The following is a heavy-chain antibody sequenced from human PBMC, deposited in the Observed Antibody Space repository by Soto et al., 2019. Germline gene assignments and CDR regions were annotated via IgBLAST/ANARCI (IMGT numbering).Heavy chain of an antibody. Sequence: QVQLVESGGGVVQPEKSLRVSCAASGFTFSGHAMHWVRQAPGKGLEWVAQIWSNGRNAYYSDSVKGRFTISRDNAKNMWTLQMYSLRSVDTAVYYCARDGQQGSPFGMDCWGQGTTVTVSS. V-gene: IGHV3-33*01. CDR3: ARDGQQGSPFGMDC. CDR2: IWSNGRNA. J-gene: IGHJ6*02. D-gene: IGHD6-13*01. CDR1: GFTFSGHA.